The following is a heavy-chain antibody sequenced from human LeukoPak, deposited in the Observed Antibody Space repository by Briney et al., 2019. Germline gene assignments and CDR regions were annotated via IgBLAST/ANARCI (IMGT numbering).Heavy chain of an antibody. D-gene: IGHD3-22*01. Sequence: GGSLRLSCAASGFTFSSYWMSWVRQAPGKGLEWVSSISSSSSYIYYADSVKGRFTISRDNAKNSLYLQMNSLRAEDTAVYYCARRPNYYDSSGYWLWGQGTLVTVSS. J-gene: IGHJ4*02. CDR1: GFTFSSYW. V-gene: IGHV3-21*01. CDR2: ISSSSSYI. CDR3: ARRPNYYDSSGYWL.